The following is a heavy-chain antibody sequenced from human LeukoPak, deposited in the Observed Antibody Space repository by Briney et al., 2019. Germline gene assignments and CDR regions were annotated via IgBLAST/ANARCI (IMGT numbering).Heavy chain of an antibody. CDR2: IYSGGST. Sequence: GGSLRLSCAVSGFNVSSNYLNWVRQAPGKGPEWVSVIYSGGSTYYADSVKGRLTISRDNSKNTLYLQMKSLRAEDTAVYHCARVDSRTAQFDYWGQGTLVTVSS. J-gene: IGHJ4*02. V-gene: IGHV3-66*01. D-gene: IGHD6-13*01. CDR1: GFNVSSNY. CDR3: ARVDSRTAQFDY.